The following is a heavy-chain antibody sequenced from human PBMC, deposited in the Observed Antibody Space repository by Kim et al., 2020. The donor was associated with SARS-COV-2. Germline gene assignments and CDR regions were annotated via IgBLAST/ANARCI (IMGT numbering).Heavy chain of an antibody. D-gene: IGHD3-10*01. J-gene: IGHJ4*02. CDR2: GST. Sequence: GSTYYADSVKGRFPISRDNSKNTLYLQMNSLRAEDTAVYYCAKETGSGFDYWGQGTLVTVSS. V-gene: IGHV3-23*01. CDR3: AKETGSGFDY.